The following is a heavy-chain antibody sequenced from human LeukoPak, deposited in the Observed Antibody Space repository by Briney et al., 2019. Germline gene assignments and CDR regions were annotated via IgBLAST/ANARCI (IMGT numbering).Heavy chain of an antibody. Sequence: GRSLRLSCAASGFTFSSYGMHWVRQAPGKGLEWVAVIWYDGSNKYYADSVKGRFTISRDNSKNTLYLQMNSLRAEDTAVYYCARTPSGGAPDHYGMDVWGKGTTVTVSS. CDR3: ARTPSGGAPDHYGMDV. V-gene: IGHV3-33*01. D-gene: IGHD2-2*01. J-gene: IGHJ6*04. CDR2: IWYDGSNK. CDR1: GFTFSSYG.